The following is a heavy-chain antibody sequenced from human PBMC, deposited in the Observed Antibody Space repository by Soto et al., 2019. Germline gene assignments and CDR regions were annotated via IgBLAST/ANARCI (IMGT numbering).Heavy chain of an antibody. Sequence: ASVKVSCTASGYTFASYYMHWVRQAPGQGLEWMGIINPSGGSTSYAQKFQGRVTMTRDTSTSTVYMELSSLRSEDTAVYYCARDRVIVVVVAANWDYYYGMDVWGQGTTVTVSS. D-gene: IGHD2-15*01. CDR3: ARDRVIVVVVAANWDYYYGMDV. CDR2: INPSGGST. CDR1: GYTFASYY. V-gene: IGHV1-46*03. J-gene: IGHJ6*02.